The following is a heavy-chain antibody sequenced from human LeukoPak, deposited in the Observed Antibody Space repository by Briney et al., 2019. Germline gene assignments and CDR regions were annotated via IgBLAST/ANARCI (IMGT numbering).Heavy chain of an antibody. J-gene: IGHJ6*03. CDR1: GYTFTGYY. Sequence: GASVKVSCKTSGYTFTGYYMHWVRQAPGQGLEWMGWINPNSGGTNYAQKFQGRVSMTRDTSISTAYMELSSLRSEDTAVYYCARGARKVPARLGYYYMDVWGKGTTVTVSS. CDR2: INPNSGGT. CDR3: ARGARKVPARLGYYYMDV. V-gene: IGHV1-2*02. D-gene: IGHD6-6*01.